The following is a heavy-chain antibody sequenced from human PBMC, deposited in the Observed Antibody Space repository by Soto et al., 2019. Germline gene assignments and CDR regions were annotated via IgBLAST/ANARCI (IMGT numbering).Heavy chain of an antibody. V-gene: IGHV1-18*01. D-gene: IGHD3-10*01. J-gene: IGHJ6*02. CDR1: GYTFTSYG. CDR3: ARYYGSGRRYYYGMDV. Sequence: QVQLVQSGAEVKKPGASVKVSCKASGYTFTSYGISWVRQAPGQGLEWMGWISAYNGNTNYAQKLQGRVTMTTDTSTSTADMELRSLKSDDTAVYYCARYYGSGRRYYYGMDVWGQGPQVTGSS. CDR2: ISAYNGNT.